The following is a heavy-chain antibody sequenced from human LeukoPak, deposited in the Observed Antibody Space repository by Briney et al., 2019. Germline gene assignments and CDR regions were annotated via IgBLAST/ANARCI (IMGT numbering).Heavy chain of an antibody. V-gene: IGHV3-23*01. Sequence: GGSLRLSCAASGFTFDDYAMHWVRQAPGKGLEWVSGISWSGGTTYYADSVKGRFTISRDNSRNTLYLQMNSLRAEDTALYYCAKGGLRGGTYNDDFWGQGTLVTVSS. CDR1: GFTFDDYA. CDR2: ISWSGGTT. J-gene: IGHJ4*02. CDR3: AKGGLRGGTYNDDF. D-gene: IGHD3-16*01.